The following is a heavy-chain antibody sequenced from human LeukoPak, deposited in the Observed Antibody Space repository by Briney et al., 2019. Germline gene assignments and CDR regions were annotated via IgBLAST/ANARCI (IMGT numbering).Heavy chain of an antibody. CDR3: ARDGITMRILEY. V-gene: IGHV3-74*01. Sequence: GGSLRLSCAASGFTFSSYWMHWVRQAPGKGLVWVSRINSDGSSTSYADSVKGRFTISRDNAKNSLYLQMDSLRAEDTAVYYCARDGITMRILEYWGQGTLVTVSS. CDR1: GFTFSSYW. D-gene: IGHD3-10*01. J-gene: IGHJ4*02. CDR2: INSDGSST.